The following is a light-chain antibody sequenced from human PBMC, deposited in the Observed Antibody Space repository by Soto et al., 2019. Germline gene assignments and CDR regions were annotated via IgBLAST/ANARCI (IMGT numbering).Light chain of an antibody. J-gene: IGKJ1*01. CDR2: KAS. CDR3: QHYNSYSEA. V-gene: IGKV1-5*03. Sequence: DIQMTQSPSTLSGSVGDRVTITCRASQTISSWLAWYQQKPGKAPKLLIYKASTLKSGLPSRFIGSGSETEFTLTISSLQPDDSATYYCQHYNSYSEAFGQGTKVELE. CDR1: QTISSW.